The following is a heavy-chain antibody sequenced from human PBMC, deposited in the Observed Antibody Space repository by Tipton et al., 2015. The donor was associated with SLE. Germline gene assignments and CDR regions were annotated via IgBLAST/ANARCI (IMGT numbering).Heavy chain of an antibody. CDR2: IDYTGKT. V-gene: IGHV4-59*11. J-gene: IGHJ3*02. CDR1: GGSFTSHY. CDR3: AEVGYDFWSGYTNAFDI. Sequence: TLSLTCTVSGGSFTSHYWGYIRQPPGKGLEWIGHIDYTGKTDYNPSLKTRVTITVDPSKNQFSLNLGSVTAADTAVYYCAEVGYDFWSGYTNAFDIWGQGTMVTVSS. D-gene: IGHD3-3*01.